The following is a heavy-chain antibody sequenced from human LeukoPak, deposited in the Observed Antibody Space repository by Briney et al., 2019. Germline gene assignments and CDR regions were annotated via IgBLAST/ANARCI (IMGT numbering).Heavy chain of an antibody. CDR1: GFTFSSYD. V-gene: IGHV3-13*05. J-gene: IGHJ4*02. CDR3: ARALSSGWYVFDY. D-gene: IGHD6-19*01. Sequence: PGGSLRLPCAASGFTFSSYDMHWVRQPTGKGLEWVSAIGAAGDPYYPGSVKGRFTISRENAKNSLYLQMNSLRAGDTAVYYCARALSSGWYVFDYWGQGTLVTVSS. CDR2: IGAAGDP.